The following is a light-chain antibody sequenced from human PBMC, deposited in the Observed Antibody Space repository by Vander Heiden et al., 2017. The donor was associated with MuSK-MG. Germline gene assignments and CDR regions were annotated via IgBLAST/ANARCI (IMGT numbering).Light chain of an antibody. Sequence: DIQMTQSPSSLSASVGDRVTITCRASQSISSYLNWYQQKPGKAPKLLIYAASNLQSAVPSRFSGSGSGTDFTLTIIRLQPEDFATYYCQLSASTLRTFGQETKLEIK. V-gene: IGKV1-39*01. CDR3: QLSASTLRT. CDR1: QSISSY. CDR2: AAS. J-gene: IGKJ2*01.